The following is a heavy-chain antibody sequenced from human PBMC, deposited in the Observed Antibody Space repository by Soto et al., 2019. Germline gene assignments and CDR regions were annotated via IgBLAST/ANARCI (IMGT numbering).Heavy chain of an antibody. CDR2: ISYNVTNK. Sequence: GGSLRLSCAASGFTFSSYAMNWVRQAPGKGLEWVAVISYNVTNKYYADSVKGRFTISRDNSKNTLYLQMNSLRAEDTAVYYCAKDLRIAVAGTDYFDSWGQGTLVTVSS. CDR3: AKDLRIAVAGTDYFDS. CDR1: GFTFSSYA. D-gene: IGHD6-19*01. V-gene: IGHV3-30*18. J-gene: IGHJ4*02.